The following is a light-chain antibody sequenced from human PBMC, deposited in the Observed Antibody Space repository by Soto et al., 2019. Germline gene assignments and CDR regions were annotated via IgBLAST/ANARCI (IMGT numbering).Light chain of an antibody. V-gene: IGKV3-15*01. J-gene: IGKJ5*01. CDR2: GAS. CDR3: QLYGRSIT. Sequence: EIVMTQSPATLSLSPGERATLSCRASQSVSSNLAWYQQKPGQAPRLLIYGASTRATGIPARFSGSGSGTEFTLTITRLEPEDFAVYYCQLYGRSITFGQGTRLE. CDR1: QSVSSN.